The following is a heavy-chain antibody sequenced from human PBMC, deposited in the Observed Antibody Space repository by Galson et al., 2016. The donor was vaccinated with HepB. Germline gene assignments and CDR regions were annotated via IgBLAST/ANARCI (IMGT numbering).Heavy chain of an antibody. Sequence: SLRLSCAASGFTFSNFGMSWVRQVPGKGLEWVSIISGSGGYVHYAESVKGRFTISRDNSKNMVYVQMNGLRDDDTAVYYCAKDARPSSGSYTVGAFDIWGQGTVVTVSS. CDR1: GFTFSNFG. J-gene: IGHJ3*02. V-gene: IGHV3-23*01. D-gene: IGHD6-25*01. CDR2: ISGSGGYV. CDR3: AKDARPSSGSYTVGAFDI.